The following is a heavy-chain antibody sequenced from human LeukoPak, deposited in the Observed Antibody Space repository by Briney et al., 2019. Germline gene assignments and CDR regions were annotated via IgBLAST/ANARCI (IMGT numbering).Heavy chain of an antibody. CDR3: AKDLFF. V-gene: IGHV3-23*01. CDR1: GFTFITYG. D-gene: IGHD3-9*01. Sequence: GGTLRLSCAASGFTFITYGMTWVRQAPGKGLEWVSGISGSGASTYYADSVKGRFTISRDNSRNTLYLQMYSLTPDDTAVYYCAKDLFFWGQGTVVTVSS. CDR2: ISGSGAST. J-gene: IGHJ3*01.